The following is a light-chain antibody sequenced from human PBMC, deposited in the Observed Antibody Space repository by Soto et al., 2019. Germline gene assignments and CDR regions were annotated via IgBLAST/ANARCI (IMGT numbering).Light chain of an antibody. V-gene: IGKV3-15*01. CDR1: QSVSSN. CDR3: HQYSRWQPGRT. Sequence: EVVMTQSPATLSVSPGERATLSCRASQSVSSNLAWYQQKPGQAPRLLIYGASTRATGIPARFSGSGSGTELTLTIGSLQSEDLAVYNCHQYSRWQPGRTFGPGTKVAI. J-gene: IGKJ1*01. CDR2: GAS.